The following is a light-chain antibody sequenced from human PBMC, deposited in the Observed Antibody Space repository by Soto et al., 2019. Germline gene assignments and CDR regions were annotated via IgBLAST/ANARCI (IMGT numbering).Light chain of an antibody. Sequence: QSVLTQPPSVSGAPGQRVTISCTGSSSNIGAGYDVHWYQQLPGTAPKLLIYGNSNRPSGVPDRFSGSKSGTSASLAITGLQAEDEADYYCQSYDSCLSGGDVVFGGGTKLTVL. J-gene: IGLJ2*01. V-gene: IGLV1-40*01. CDR1: SSNIGAGYD. CDR3: QSYDSCLSGGDVV. CDR2: GNS.